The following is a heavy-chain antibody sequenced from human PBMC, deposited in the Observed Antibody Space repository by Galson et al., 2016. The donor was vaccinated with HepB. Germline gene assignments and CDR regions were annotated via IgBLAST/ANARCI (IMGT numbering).Heavy chain of an antibody. CDR2: IYYSGST. CDR3: ARDPAGGLVTSPDAFDI. Sequence: SETLSLTCSVSGSSVNSNTYYWSWIRQPPGKGLEWIGYIYYSGSTNYNPSLKSRVTMSVDTSKNQFSLKLSSVTAADTAVYYCARDPAGGLVTSPDAFDIWGQGTMVIVSS. J-gene: IGHJ3*02. CDR1: GSSVNSNTYY. V-gene: IGHV4-61*01. D-gene: IGHD2-21*02.